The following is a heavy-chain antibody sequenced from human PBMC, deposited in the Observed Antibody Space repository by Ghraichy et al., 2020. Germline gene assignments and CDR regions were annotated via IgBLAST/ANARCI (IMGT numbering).Heavy chain of an antibody. J-gene: IGHJ6*03. CDR1: GYTFTGYY. V-gene: IGHV1-2*02. CDR3: ARDKVVRGPEGTYYYYMDV. Sequence: ASVKVSCKASGYTFTGYYMHWVRQAPGQGLEWMGWINPNSGGTNYAQKFQGRVTMTRDTSISTAYMELSRLRSDDTAVYYCARDKVVRGPEGTYYYYMDVWGKGTTVTVSS. CDR2: INPNSGGT. D-gene: IGHD3-10*01.